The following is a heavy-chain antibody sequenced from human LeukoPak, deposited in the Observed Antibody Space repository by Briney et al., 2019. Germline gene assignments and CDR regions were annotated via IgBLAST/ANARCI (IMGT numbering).Heavy chain of an antibody. J-gene: IGHJ4*02. CDR3: AKAASMIVVVGPFDY. V-gene: IGHV3-9*01. Sequence: PGGSLRLSCAASGFTFDNYAMHWVRQAPGKGLQWVSGISWNSGSIGYADSVKGRFTISRDKAKNSLYLQMNSLRAEDTALYYCAKAASMIVVVGPFDYWGQGTLVTVSS. D-gene: IGHD3-22*01. CDR2: ISWNSGSI. CDR1: GFTFDNYA.